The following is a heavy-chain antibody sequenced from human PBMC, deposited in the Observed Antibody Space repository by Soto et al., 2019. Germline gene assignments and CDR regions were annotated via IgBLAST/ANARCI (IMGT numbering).Heavy chain of an antibody. CDR1: GFTFSSYS. Sequence: LSLSCAASGFTFSSYSMNWVRQAPGKGLEWVSSISSSSSYIYYADSVKGRFTISRDNAKNSLYLQMNSLRAEDTAVYYCATEYSSGWSNWFDPWGQGTLVTVSS. J-gene: IGHJ5*02. CDR2: ISSSSSYI. D-gene: IGHD6-19*01. CDR3: ATEYSSGWSNWFDP. V-gene: IGHV3-21*01.